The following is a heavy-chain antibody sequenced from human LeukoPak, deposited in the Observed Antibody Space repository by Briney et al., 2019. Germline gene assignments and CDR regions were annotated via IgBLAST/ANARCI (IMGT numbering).Heavy chain of an antibody. CDR1: GFTFSSYA. V-gene: IGHV3-23*01. J-gene: IGHJ4*02. D-gene: IGHD6-25*01. CDR2: LSGSSGLT. Sequence: PGGSLRLSCAGSGFTFSSYAMSWVRQAPGKGLEWVSGLSGSSGLTYSADSVKGRFTISRDNSKNTLYLQMNSLRAEDTAIYYCATDPKWGIAAPTFDHWGQGTLVTVST. CDR3: ATDPKWGIAAPTFDH.